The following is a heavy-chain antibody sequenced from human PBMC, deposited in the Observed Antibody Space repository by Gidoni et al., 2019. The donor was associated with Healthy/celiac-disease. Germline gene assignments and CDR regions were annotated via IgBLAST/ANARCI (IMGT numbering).Heavy chain of an antibody. CDR2: SSSSSSYK. Sequence: EVQLVESGGGLVKPGGSLRLSCAASGFTFSSYRMNWVRQAPGKGLDVYSSSSSSSSYKYYADALKGRFTISRDNAKNSLYLQMNSLRAEDTAVYYCAREGEGYSSSSFDYWGQGTLVTVSS. J-gene: IGHJ4*02. CDR3: AREGEGYSSSSFDY. V-gene: IGHV3-21*01. D-gene: IGHD6-13*01. CDR1: GFTFSSYR.